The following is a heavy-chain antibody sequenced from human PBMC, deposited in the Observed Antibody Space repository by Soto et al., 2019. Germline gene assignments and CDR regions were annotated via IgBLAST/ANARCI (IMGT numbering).Heavy chain of an antibody. CDR1: GFTFSNAW. J-gene: IGHJ4*02. V-gene: IGHV3-15*07. CDR3: TPLTAYSSGWWFDY. D-gene: IGHD6-19*01. Sequence: GGSLRLSCAASGFTFSNAWMNWVRQAPGKGLEWVGRIKSKTDGGTADYAAPVKGRFTISRDDSKNTLYLQMNSLKTEDTAVYYCTPLTAYSSGWWFDYWGQGTLVTVSS. CDR2: IKSKTDGGTA.